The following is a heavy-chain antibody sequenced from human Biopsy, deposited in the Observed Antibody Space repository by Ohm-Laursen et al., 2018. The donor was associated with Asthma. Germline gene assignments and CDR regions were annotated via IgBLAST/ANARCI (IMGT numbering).Heavy chain of an antibody. Sequence: SLRLSCAASGFTFGDYWMGWVRRVPGQGLEWVANIKHDGSEKNHVDSLKGRFTISRDNAKNLLFLQMNSLRAEDTAVYYCARTFHFWSPYHAEHYQLWGQGTLVTVSS. CDR2: IKHDGSEK. J-gene: IGHJ1*01. D-gene: IGHD3-3*01. V-gene: IGHV3-7*01. CDR1: GFTFGDYW. CDR3: ARTFHFWSPYHAEHYQL.